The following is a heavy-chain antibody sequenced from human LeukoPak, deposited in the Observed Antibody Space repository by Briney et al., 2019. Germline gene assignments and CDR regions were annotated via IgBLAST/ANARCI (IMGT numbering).Heavy chain of an antibody. Sequence: ASVTVSCKASGYTFSGNHMHWVRQAPGQGLEWMGWINPNSGGTNYAQKFQGRVTMTRDTSISTAYMELSRLRSDDTAVYYCARDPSNRWYFDYWGQGTLVTVSS. CDR3: ARDPSNRWYFDY. CDR2: INPNSGGT. V-gene: IGHV1-2*02. D-gene: IGHD6-13*01. J-gene: IGHJ4*02. CDR1: GYTFSGNH.